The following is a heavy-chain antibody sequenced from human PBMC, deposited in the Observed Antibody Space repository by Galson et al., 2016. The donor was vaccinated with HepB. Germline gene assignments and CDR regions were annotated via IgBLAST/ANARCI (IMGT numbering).Heavy chain of an antibody. CDR2: ITASGTTT. Sequence: SLRLSCAASGFAFTCYAMNWVRQTPGKGLEWVASITASGTTTHYANSVEGRFTVSRDSSKKMLFLQMNSLRVEDTAVYYCAKDANFWSGYPEDAFDMWGQGTMVTVSS. CDR1: GFAFTCYA. D-gene: IGHD3-3*01. CDR3: AKDANFWSGYPEDAFDM. V-gene: IGHV3-23*01. J-gene: IGHJ3*02.